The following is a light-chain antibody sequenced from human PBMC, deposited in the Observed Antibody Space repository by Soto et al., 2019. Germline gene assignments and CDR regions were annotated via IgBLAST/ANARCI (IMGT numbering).Light chain of an antibody. V-gene: IGKV3-15*01. CDR2: GAS. J-gene: IGKJ1*01. CDR3: LQYNNWPPATWT. Sequence: EIVMTQSPATLSVSPGERATLSCRASQSVSSNLAWYQHRPGQAPRLLINGASTRATGIPGRVSGSGSGTEFTLTISSLQSEDIAVYFCLQYNNWPPATWTFGPGTKVEIK. CDR1: QSVSSN.